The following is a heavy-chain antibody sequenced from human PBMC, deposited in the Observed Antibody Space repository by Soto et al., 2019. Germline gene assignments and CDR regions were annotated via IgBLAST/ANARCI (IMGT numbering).Heavy chain of an antibody. CDR3: ARGPVDTAMAYYYYYYGMDV. CDR2: INSDGSST. V-gene: IGHV3-74*01. CDR1: GFTFSSYW. D-gene: IGHD5-18*01. J-gene: IGHJ6*02. Sequence: GGSLRLSCAASGFTFSSYWMHWVRQAPGKGLVWVSRINSDGSSTSYADSVKGRFTISRDNAKNTLYLQMNSLRAEDTAVYYCARGPVDTAMAYYYYYYGMDVWGQGTTVTVSS.